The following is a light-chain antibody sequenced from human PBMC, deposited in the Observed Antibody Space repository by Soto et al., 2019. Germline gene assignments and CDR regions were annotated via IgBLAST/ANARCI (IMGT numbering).Light chain of an antibody. Sequence: ESVLTQSPGTLSLSPGERATLSCRASQSVSSSFLAWYQQKAGQAPRLLIYGASSRATGIPDRFSGSGSGTDFPLTISRLEPEDFAVYYCQQYDRSPWTFGQGTKVEIK. CDR2: GAS. V-gene: IGKV3-20*01. CDR3: QQYDRSPWT. J-gene: IGKJ1*01. CDR1: QSVSSSF.